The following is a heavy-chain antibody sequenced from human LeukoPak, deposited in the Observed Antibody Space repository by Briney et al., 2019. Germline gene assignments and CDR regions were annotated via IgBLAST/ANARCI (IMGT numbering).Heavy chain of an antibody. CDR1: GFTFSSYA. CDR3: ARSTDGEDYYYDSSGLDY. J-gene: IGHJ4*02. D-gene: IGHD3-22*01. Sequence: GGSLRLSCAASGFTFSSYAMHWVRQAPGKGLEWVAVISYDGSNKYYADSVKGRFTISRDNSKNTLYLQMNSLRAEDTAVYYCARSTDGEDYYYDSSGLDYWGQGTLVTVSS. CDR2: ISYDGSNK. V-gene: IGHV3-30-3*01.